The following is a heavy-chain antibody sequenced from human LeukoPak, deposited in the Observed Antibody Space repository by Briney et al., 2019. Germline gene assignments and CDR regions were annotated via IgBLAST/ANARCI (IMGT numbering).Heavy chain of an antibody. Sequence: ASVKVSCKASGYTFTGYYMHWVRQAPGQGLEWMGWINPNSGGTNYAQKFQGRVTMTRDTSISTAYMELSRLRSDDTAVYYCARVYLTGDLVWFDPWGQGTLVTVSS. V-gene: IGHV1-2*02. J-gene: IGHJ5*02. CDR3: ARVYLTGDLVWFDP. CDR2: INPNSGGT. D-gene: IGHD7-27*01. CDR1: GYTFTGYY.